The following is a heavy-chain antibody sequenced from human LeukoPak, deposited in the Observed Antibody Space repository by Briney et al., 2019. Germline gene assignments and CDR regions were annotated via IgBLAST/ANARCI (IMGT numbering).Heavy chain of an antibody. V-gene: IGHV4-4*02. CDR2: VHLDGRT. D-gene: IGHD5-12*01. CDR1: GGSVINTNW. Sequence: SETLSLTCGVSGGSVINTNWWTWVRQPPGKGLEWIGEVHLDGRTNYNPSLESRLTMSVDVSENQVSLKLTSVTAADTAVYFCASGSSGYDPWGQGTLVTVSS. CDR3: ASGSSGYDP. J-gene: IGHJ5*02.